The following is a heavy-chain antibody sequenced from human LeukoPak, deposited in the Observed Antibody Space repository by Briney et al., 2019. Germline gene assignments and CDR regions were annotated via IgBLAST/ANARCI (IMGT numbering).Heavy chain of an antibody. CDR3: ARDSYFYSSSWRGYYYYYMDV. V-gene: IGHV4-4*07. D-gene: IGHD6-13*01. Sequence: KPSETLSLTCTVSGGSISSYYWSWIRQPAGKGLEWIGRIYTSGSTNYNPSLKGRVTMSVDTSKNQFSLKLSSVTAADTAVYYCARDSYFYSSSWRGYYYYYMDVWGKGTTVTISS. J-gene: IGHJ6*03. CDR2: IYTSGST. CDR1: GGSISSYY.